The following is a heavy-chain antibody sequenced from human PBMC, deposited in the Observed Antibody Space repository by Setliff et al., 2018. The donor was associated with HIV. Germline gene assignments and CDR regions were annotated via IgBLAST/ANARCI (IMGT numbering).Heavy chain of an antibody. D-gene: IGHD3-10*01. V-gene: IGHV5-51*01. J-gene: IGHJ4*02. Sequence: PGESLKISCKGSGYNFTSFWIAWVRQMPGKGLEWMGIICPADSDTRYSPSFQGQVTISADKSISTAFLQWRSLKASDTAIYYCARLPSLLWFGELNYYFDYWGQGTLVTVSS. CDR1: GYNFTSFW. CDR2: ICPADSDT. CDR3: ARLPSLLWFGELNYYFDY.